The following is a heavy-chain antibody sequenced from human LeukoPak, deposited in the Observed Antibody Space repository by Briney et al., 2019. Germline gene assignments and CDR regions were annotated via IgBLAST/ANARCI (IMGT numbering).Heavy chain of an antibody. Sequence: GGSLRLSCVASGFTFRSYWMYWVRQAPGKGLVWISRINIDGSSASYTDSVKGRFTISRDNAKNTVYLQMNSLRAEDTAVYYCARVAQTPNGSTRWGRGTLVTVSS. J-gene: IGHJ4*02. D-gene: IGHD1-26*01. CDR1: GFTFRSYW. V-gene: IGHV3-74*01. CDR3: ARVAQTPNGSTR. CDR2: INIDGSSA.